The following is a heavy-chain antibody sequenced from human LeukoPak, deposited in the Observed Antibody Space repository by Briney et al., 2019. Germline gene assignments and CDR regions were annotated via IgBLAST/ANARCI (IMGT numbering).Heavy chain of an antibody. V-gene: IGHV1-69*05. CDR2: IIPIFGTA. J-gene: IGHJ4*02. D-gene: IGHD6-19*01. CDR1: GGTFSSYA. Sequence: ASVKVSCKASGGTFSSYAISWVRQAPGRGLEWMGRIIPIFGTANYAQKFQGRVTITTDESTSTAYMELSSLRSEDTAVYYCARSQYSSGWDFHYWGQGTLVTVSS. CDR3: ARSQYSSGWDFHY.